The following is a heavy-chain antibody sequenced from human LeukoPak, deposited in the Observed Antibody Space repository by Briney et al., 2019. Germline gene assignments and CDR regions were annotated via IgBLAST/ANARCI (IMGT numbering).Heavy chain of an antibody. V-gene: IGHV5-51*01. D-gene: IGHD3-22*01. CDR1: GYSFTSYW. J-gene: IGHJ4*02. Sequence: GESLKISCKGSGYSFTSYWIGWMRQMPGKGLEWMGIIYPGDSDTRYSPSFQGQVTISADKSISTAYLQWSSLKASDTAMYYCARGRGPMIVGPPYDYWGQGTLVTVSS. CDR2: IYPGDSDT. CDR3: ARGRGPMIVGPPYDY.